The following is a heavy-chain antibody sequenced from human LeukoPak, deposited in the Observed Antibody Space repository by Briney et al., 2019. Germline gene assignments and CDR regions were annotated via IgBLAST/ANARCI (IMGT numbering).Heavy chain of an antibody. D-gene: IGHD6-6*01. CDR3: ARGIYLAARTFDY. CDR1: GLSFNSHS. CDR2: IGGSSNYI. Sequence: PGGSLRLSCAASGLSFNSHSMNCVRQAPGKGLEWVSSIGGSSNYIYYADSVKGRFTISRDNAKNSLYLQMNSLRAEDTAVYYCARGIYLAARTFDYWGQGTLVTVSS. V-gene: IGHV3-21*01. J-gene: IGHJ4*02.